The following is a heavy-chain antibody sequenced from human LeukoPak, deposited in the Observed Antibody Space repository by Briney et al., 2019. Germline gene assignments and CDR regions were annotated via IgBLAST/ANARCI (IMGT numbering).Heavy chain of an antibody. CDR2: ISSGGGVT. D-gene: IGHD5-24*01. J-gene: IGHJ4*02. CDR3: AKVRSMAANPSYFDS. CDR1: GFTFSGYA. Sequence: PGGSLRLSCAASGFTFSGYAMSWVRQAPGKGLEWVSVISSGGGVTHYADSVEGRFTISRDNSKNTLFLQVNSLRAEDTAVYYCAKVRSMAANPSYFDSWGQGTLVTVSS. V-gene: IGHV3-23*01.